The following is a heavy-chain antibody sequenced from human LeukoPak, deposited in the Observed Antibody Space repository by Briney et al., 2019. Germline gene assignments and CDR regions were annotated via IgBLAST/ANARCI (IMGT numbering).Heavy chain of an antibody. D-gene: IGHD3-22*01. Sequence: GGSLRLSCAASGFTFSSYSMNWVRQAPGKGLEWVSYISSSGSTIYYADSVKGRFTISRDNAKNSLYLQMNSLRAEDTAVYYCARDYYDSSGGYYFDYWGQGTLVTVSS. CDR2: ISSSGSTI. V-gene: IGHV3-48*04. CDR1: GFTFSSYS. J-gene: IGHJ4*02. CDR3: ARDYYDSSGGYYFDY.